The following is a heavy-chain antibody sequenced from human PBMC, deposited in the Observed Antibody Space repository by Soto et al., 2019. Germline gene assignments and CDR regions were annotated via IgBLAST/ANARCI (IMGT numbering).Heavy chain of an antibody. Sequence: TLSLTCRVSGGSISSVGYYRSWIRQPPGKGLEWIGYIYHSGSTYYNPSLKSRVTISVDRSKNQFSLKLSSVTSADTAVYYYAGGPGVARNYWGQGTLVTVSS. CDR2: IYHSGST. J-gene: IGHJ4*02. V-gene: IGHV4-30-2*01. D-gene: IGHD5-12*01. CDR1: GGSISSVGYY. CDR3: AGGPGVARNY.